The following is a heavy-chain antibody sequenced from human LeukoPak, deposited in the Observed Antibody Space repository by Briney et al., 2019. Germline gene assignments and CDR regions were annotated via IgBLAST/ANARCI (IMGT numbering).Heavy chain of an antibody. V-gene: IGHV4-30-4*08. D-gene: IGHD3-3*01. J-gene: IGHJ4*02. CDR1: GGSISSGSYY. CDR2: IYYSGST. Sequence: NPSETLSLTCTVSGGSISSGSYYWSWIRQPPGKGLEWIGYIYYSGSTYYNPSLKSRVTISVDTSKNQFSLKLSSVTAADTAVYYCAREPLYPMVDYWGQGTLVTVSS. CDR3: AREPLYPMVDY.